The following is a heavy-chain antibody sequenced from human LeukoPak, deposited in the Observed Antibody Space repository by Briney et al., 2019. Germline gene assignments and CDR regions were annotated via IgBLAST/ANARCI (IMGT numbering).Heavy chain of an antibody. CDR2: ISSSGGTV. J-gene: IGHJ4*02. CDR1: GFTFSSFS. V-gene: IGHV3-48*01. D-gene: IGHD3-10*01. CDR3: ARVVNYGSGSYDY. Sequence: GSLRLSCAASGFTFSSFSMTWVRQAPGKGLEWVSYISSSGGTVYYVDSVRGRFTISRDNAKNSLYLQMNSLRAEDTAVYYCARVVNYGSGSYDYWGQGTLVTVS.